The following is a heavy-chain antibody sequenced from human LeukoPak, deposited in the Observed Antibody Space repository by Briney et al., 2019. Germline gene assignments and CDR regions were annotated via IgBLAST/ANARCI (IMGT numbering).Heavy chain of an antibody. CDR1: GFTFSSYG. CDR3: AKDISGFPGHYGMDV. V-gene: IGHV3-30*18. Sequence: GGSLRLSCAASGFTFSSYGMHWVRQAPGKGLDWVAVISNDGSKKYYADSVKGRFTISRDNSKNTLSLQVSSLRTEDTAVYYCAKDISGFPGHYGMDVWGQGTTVTVSS. CDR2: ISNDGSKK. J-gene: IGHJ6*02. D-gene: IGHD3-3*02.